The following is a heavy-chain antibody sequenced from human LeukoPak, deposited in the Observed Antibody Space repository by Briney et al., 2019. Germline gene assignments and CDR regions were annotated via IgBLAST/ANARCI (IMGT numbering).Heavy chain of an antibody. J-gene: IGHJ6*04. CDR1: GFTYSSYS. D-gene: IGHD3-10*02. CDR2: ISSSSSYI. Sequence: GGSLRLSCAASGFTYSSYSMNWVRQAPGKGLEWVSFISSSSSYIYYADSVKGRFTISRDNTKNSLFLQMNSLRAEDTAVYYCAELGITMIGGVWGKGTTVTISS. V-gene: IGHV3-21*01. CDR3: AELGITMIGGV.